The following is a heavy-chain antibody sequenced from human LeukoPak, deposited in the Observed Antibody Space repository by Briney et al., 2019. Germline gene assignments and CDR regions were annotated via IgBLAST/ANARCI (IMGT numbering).Heavy chain of an antibody. CDR3: ARRLSTRSYYLDD. CDR2: IYYSGTT. J-gene: IGHJ4*02. CDR1: GGSISFSSDY. Sequence: PSETLSLTCTVSGGSISFSSDYWGWIRQPPGKGLEWIGDIYYSGTTNYNPSLKSRVTMSVDTSKNQFSLKLNSATAADTAVYYCARRLSTRSYYLDDWGQGTLVTVSS. V-gene: IGHV4-39*01. D-gene: IGHD2/OR15-2a*01.